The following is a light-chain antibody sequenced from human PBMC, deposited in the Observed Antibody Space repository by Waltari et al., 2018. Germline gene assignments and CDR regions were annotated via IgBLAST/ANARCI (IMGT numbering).Light chain of an antibody. V-gene: IGLV2-14*03. Sequence: QSALTQPASVSGSPGQSITIPCTGIGSAIDDSDFVSWYQHHPGKAPQVIIYDVTNPPSGISHRFYASKSDNTASLTISGLQPEDEGDYCCTSQTHEGVVVFGGGTQVTVL. CDR3: TSQTHEGVVV. J-gene: IGLJ3*02. CDR1: GSAIDDSDF. CDR2: DVT.